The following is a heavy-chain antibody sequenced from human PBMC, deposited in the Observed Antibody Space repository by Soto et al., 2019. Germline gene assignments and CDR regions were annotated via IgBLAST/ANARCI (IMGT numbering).Heavy chain of an antibody. V-gene: IGHV1-18*01. CDR2: ISAYNGNT. Sequence: QVQLVQSGAEVKKPGASVKVSCKASGYTFTSYGISWVRQAPGQGLEWMGWISAYNGNTNYAQKLQGRVTMTTDTTTNTAYMELSSLRSDDTAVYYCARDLGGYSYGFGWAPFDYWGQGTLVTVSS. J-gene: IGHJ4*02. CDR3: ARDLGGYSYGFGWAPFDY. D-gene: IGHD5-18*01. CDR1: GYTFTSYG.